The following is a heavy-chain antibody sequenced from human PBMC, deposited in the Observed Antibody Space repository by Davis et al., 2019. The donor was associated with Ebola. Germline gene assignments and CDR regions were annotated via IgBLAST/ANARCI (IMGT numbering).Heavy chain of an antibody. CDR3: ARLGRFLEWLLIDY. CDR1: LSSYW. J-gene: IGHJ4*02. CDR2: INHSGNT. V-gene: IGHV4-34*01. D-gene: IGHD3-3*01. Sequence: LSSYWMSWVRQPPGKGLEWIGEINHSGNTNCNPSLKSRVTISVDTSKNQFSLKLSSVTAADTAVYYCARLGRFLEWLLIDYWGQGTLVTVSS.